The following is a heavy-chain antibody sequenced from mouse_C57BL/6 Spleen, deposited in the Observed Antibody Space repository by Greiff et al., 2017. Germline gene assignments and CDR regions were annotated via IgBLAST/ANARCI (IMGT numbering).Heavy chain of an antibody. CDR1: GFTFSSYA. V-gene: IGHV5-4*01. CDR2: ISDGGSYT. J-gene: IGHJ2*01. Sequence: EVQRVESGGGLVKPGGSLKLSCAASGFTFSSYAMSWVRQTPEKRLEWVATISDGGSYTYYPDNVKGRFTISRDNAKNNLYLQMSHLKSEDTAMYYCAREGYFDYWGQGTTLTVSS. CDR3: AREGYFDY.